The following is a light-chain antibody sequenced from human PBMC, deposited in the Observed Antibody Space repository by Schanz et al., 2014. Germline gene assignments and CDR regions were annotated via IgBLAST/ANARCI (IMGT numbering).Light chain of an antibody. Sequence: EIVMTQSPATLSVSPGERVTLSCRASQGVRTNLAWYQQRFGQPPRLLMYGAYSRASGIASRFSGSGSGTEFTLTITSLQSEDFAVYLCQQHDAWPFTFGGGTKVEIK. CDR1: QGVRTN. J-gene: IGKJ4*01. CDR2: GAY. V-gene: IGKV3-15*01. CDR3: QQHDAWPFT.